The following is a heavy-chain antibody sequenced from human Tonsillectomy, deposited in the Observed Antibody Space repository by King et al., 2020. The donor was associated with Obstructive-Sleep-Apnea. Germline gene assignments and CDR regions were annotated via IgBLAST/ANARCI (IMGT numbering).Heavy chain of an antibody. V-gene: IGHV3-30-3*01. Sequence: VQLVESGGGVVQPGRSLRLSCAASGFTFSSYAMHWVRQAPGKGLEWVAVISYDGSNKYYADSVKGRFTISRDNSKNTLYLQTNSLRAEDTAVYYCARLGQAIDYWGQGTLVTVSS. J-gene: IGHJ4*02. CDR2: ISYDGSNK. CDR3: ARLGQAIDY. CDR1: GFTFSSYA. D-gene: IGHD3-10*01.